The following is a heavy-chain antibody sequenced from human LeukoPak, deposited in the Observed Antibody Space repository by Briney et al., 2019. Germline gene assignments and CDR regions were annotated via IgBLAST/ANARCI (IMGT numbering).Heavy chain of an antibody. D-gene: IGHD6-6*01. Sequence: ASVKVSCKTSGYTFTDYYIHWVRQAPGQGLEWMGWINSNSGGISYAQKFQGRVTLTRDTPTRTAYMELNSLTSDDTAVYYCARTSIAARRADFDSWGQGTVVTVSS. CDR1: GYTFTDYY. V-gene: IGHV1-2*02. J-gene: IGHJ4*02. CDR3: ARTSIAARRADFDS. CDR2: INSNSGGI.